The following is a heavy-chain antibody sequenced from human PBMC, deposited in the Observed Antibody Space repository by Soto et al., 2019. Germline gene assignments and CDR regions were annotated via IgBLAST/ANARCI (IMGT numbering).Heavy chain of an antibody. Sequence: SETLSLTCTVSGGSVSSGSYYWSWIRQPPGKVLEWLGYIYYSGSTNYNPSLKSRVTISVDTSKNQFSLKLSSVTAADTAVYYCARDDYSNYDGNWFDPWGQGTLVTVSS. CDR2: IYYSGST. V-gene: IGHV4-61*01. CDR1: GGSVSSGSYY. CDR3: ARDDYSNYDGNWFDP. D-gene: IGHD4-4*01. J-gene: IGHJ5*02.